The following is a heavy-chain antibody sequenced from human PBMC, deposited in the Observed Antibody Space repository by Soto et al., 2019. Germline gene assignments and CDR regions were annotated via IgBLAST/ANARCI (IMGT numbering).Heavy chain of an antibody. CDR3: AKDLRVATVFYGMAV. CDR2: ISYHGSNK. J-gene: IGHJ6*02. Sequence: QVQLVESGGGGVQPGRSLRLSCAASGFTFSSYGMHWVRQAPGKGVEWVAGISYHGSNKYYADYVKGGFTISRDKPKHPLYLQMNSLRAEEAAVYYCAKDLRVATVFYGMAVWGQGPTVTVSS. V-gene: IGHV3-30*18. CDR1: GFTFSSYG. D-gene: IGHD5-12*01.